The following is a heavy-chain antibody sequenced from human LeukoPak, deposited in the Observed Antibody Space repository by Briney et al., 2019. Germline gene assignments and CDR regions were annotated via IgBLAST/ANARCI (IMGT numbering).Heavy chain of an antibody. CDR2: IHNSGTT. J-gene: IGHJ6*02. CDR3: ARVGGSSGYPHYGMDV. Sequence: SETLSLTCAVSGGPFSGYFWSWIRQPPGKGLEWIGEIHNSGTTNYNPSLKSRVTISVDTSKNQFSLKLSSVTAADTAVYYCARVGGSSGYPHYGMDVWGQGTTVTVSS. V-gene: IGHV4-34*09. D-gene: IGHD3-22*01. CDR1: GGPFSGYF.